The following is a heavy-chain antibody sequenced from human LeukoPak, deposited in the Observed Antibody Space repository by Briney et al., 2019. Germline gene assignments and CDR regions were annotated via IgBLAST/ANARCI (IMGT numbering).Heavy chain of an antibody. Sequence: ASVKVSCKASGGTFSSYAISWVRQAPGQGLEWMGRIIPILGIANYAQKFQGRVTITADKSTSTAYMELSSLRSEDTAVYYCARGSGWSWHWFDPWGQGTLVTVSS. CDR3: ARGSGWSWHWFDP. CDR1: GGTFSSYA. J-gene: IGHJ5*02. D-gene: IGHD6-19*01. V-gene: IGHV1-69*04. CDR2: IIPILGIA.